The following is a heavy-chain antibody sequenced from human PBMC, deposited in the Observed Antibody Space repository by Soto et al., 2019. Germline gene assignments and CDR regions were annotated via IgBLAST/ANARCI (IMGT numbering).Heavy chain of an antibody. CDR1: GDSISSSDYY. D-gene: IGHD3-3*01. CDR2: IYNSGST. J-gene: IGHJ4*02. V-gene: IGHV4-39*07. CDR3: ARTGGPIWSGSYIDS. Sequence: PSETLSLTCIVSGDSISSSDYYWGWIRQAPGKGPEWIGSIYNSGSTHYNPSLKSRLTMSVDTSKNQFSLKLSSVTAVDTAVYYCARTGGPIWSGSYIDSWGQGTLVTVSS.